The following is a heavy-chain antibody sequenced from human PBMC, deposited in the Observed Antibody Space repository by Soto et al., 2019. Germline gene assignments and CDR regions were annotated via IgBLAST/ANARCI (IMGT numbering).Heavy chain of an antibody. J-gene: IGHJ4*02. V-gene: IGHV3-23*01. D-gene: IGHD6-19*01. CDR1: GFTFSSYV. CDR3: ARGRDNRHSSGWQGYFDY. Sequence: GGSLRLSCAAYGFTFSSYVMNWVRQAPGKGLEWVSGISGSGVRTYYADSVEGRFTISRGSSKDTLYLQMNSLRAEDTALYYCARGRDNRHSSGWQGYFDYWGLGTLVTVSS. CDR2: ISGSGVRT.